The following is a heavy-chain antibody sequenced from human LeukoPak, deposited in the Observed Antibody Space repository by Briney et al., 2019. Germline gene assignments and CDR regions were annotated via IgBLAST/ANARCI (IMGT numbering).Heavy chain of an antibody. CDR1: GGSISSYY. CDR3: ARLPPLSYYYGMDV. Sequence: SETLSLTCTVSGGSISSYYWSWIRQPPGKGLEWIGYISYSGSTNYNPSLKGRVTISVDTSKNQFSLKLSSVTAADTAVYYCARLPPLSYYYGMDVWGQGTTVTVSS. J-gene: IGHJ6*02. CDR2: ISYSGST. V-gene: IGHV4-59*08.